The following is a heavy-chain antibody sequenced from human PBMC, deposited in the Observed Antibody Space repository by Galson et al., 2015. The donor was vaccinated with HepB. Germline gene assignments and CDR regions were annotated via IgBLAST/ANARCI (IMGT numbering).Heavy chain of an antibody. CDR3: ARADNSGYPHY. CDR1: GFTFSSYS. V-gene: IGHV3-21*01. J-gene: IGHJ4*02. Sequence: SLRLSCAASGFTFSSYSMNWVRQTPGKGLEWVSSISGSSGYIYYAHSVKGRFTISRDNAKNSLYLQMNSLRAEDTAVYYCARADNSGYPHYWGQGTLVTVSS. CDR2: ISGSSGYI. D-gene: IGHD3-10*01.